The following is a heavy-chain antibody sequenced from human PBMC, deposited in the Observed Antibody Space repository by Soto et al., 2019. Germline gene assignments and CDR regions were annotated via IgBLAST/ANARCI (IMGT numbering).Heavy chain of an antibody. D-gene: IGHD6-19*01. V-gene: IGHV3-21*01. J-gene: IGHJ4*02. Sequence: GGSLRLSCAASGFTFSSYSMTWVRQAPGKGLEWVSSISSSSSYIYYADSVKGRFTISRDNAKNSLYLQMNSPRAEDTAVYYCARDQAVAGSDFDYWGQGTLVTVSS. CDR3: ARDQAVAGSDFDY. CDR1: GFTFSSYS. CDR2: ISSSSSYI.